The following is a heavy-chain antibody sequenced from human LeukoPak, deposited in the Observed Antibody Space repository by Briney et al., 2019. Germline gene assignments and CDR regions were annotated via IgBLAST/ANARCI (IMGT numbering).Heavy chain of an antibody. CDR2: IYYSGST. V-gene: IGHV4-59*01. CDR3: AGSSDDSSGVH. Sequence: PSETLSLTCTVSGGSISSYYWSWIRQPPGKGLEWIGYIYYSGSTNYNPSLKSRVTISVDTSKNQFSLKLSSVTAADTAVYYCAGSSDDSSGVHWGQGTLVTVSS. D-gene: IGHD3-22*01. CDR1: GGSISSYY. J-gene: IGHJ4*02.